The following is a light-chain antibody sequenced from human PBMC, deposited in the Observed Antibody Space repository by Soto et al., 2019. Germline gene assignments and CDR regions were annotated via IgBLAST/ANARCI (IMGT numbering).Light chain of an antibody. V-gene: IGKV1-9*01. CDR2: AAS. CDR1: QDISSY. J-gene: IGKJ4*01. Sequence: DIQLTQSPSFLSASVGDRVTITCRTSQDISSYLAWYQQKPGKAPQLLISAASTLQSGVPSRFSGSESGTEFTFTISSLQPEDFATYYCQQLKSYPLSFGGGTKVEI. CDR3: QQLKSYPLS.